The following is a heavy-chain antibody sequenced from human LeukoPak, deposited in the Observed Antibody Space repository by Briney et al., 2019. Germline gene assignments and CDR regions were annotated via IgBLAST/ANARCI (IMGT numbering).Heavy chain of an antibody. CDR1: GFTLSTNA. CDR3: AKLSTYSSSSFGY. V-gene: IGHV3-23*01. J-gene: IGHJ4*02. D-gene: IGHD6-6*01. Sequence: GGSLRLSCLTSGFTLSTNAMSWVRQAPGKGLEWVSGISGSGGSTYYADSVKGRFTISRDNSKNTLYLQMNSLRAENTAVYYCAKLSTYSSSSFGYWGQGTLVTVSS. CDR2: ISGSGGST.